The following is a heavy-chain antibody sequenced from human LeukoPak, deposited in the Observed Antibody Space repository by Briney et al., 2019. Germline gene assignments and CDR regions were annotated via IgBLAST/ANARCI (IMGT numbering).Heavy chain of an antibody. Sequence: SETLSLTCTVSGGSISSYYWSWIRQPPGKGLEWIGYIYYSGSTYYNPSLKSRVTISVDTSKNQFFLKLSSVTAADTAVYYCARRPVAGTGYFDYWGQGTLVTVSS. D-gene: IGHD1-1*01. CDR1: GGSISSYY. CDR2: IYYSGST. J-gene: IGHJ4*02. V-gene: IGHV4-59*01. CDR3: ARRPVAGTGYFDY.